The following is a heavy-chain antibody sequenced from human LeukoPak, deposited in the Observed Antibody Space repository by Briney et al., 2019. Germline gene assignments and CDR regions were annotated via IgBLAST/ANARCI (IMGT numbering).Heavy chain of an antibody. CDR1: GFTFRSYS. V-gene: IGHV3-48*01. Sequence: PGGSLRLSCAASGFTFRSYSMNWVRQAPGKGLEWVSYISSSSSTIYYADSVKGRFTISRDDAKNSLYLQMNSLRVDDTAVYYCAREEYSYGGPRVDYWGQGTLVTVSS. D-gene: IGHD5-18*01. CDR2: ISSSSSTI. CDR3: AREEYSYGGPRVDY. J-gene: IGHJ4*02.